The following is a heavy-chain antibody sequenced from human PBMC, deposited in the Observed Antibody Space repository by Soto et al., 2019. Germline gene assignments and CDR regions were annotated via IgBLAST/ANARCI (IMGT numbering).Heavy chain of an antibody. CDR1: GFTFSSYS. Sequence: EVQLVESGGGLVKPGGSLRLSCAASGFTFSSYSMNWVRQAPGKGLEWVSSISSSSSYIYYADSVKGRFTISRDNAKNSLHLQMNSLRAEDTAVYYCARVSVTTPEYGMDVWGQGTTVTVSS. CDR2: ISSSSSYI. CDR3: ARVSVTTPEYGMDV. D-gene: IGHD4-4*01. J-gene: IGHJ6*02. V-gene: IGHV3-21*01.